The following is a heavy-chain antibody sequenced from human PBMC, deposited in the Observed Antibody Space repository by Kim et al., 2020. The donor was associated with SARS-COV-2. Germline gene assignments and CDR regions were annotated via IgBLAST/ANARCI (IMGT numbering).Heavy chain of an antibody. CDR1: GGSFSGYY. CDR3: ARGGLRQQLVPHYYYYGMDV. V-gene: IGHV4-34*01. CDR2: INHSGST. D-gene: IGHD6-13*01. J-gene: IGHJ6*02. Sequence: GSLSLTCAVYGGSFSGYYWSWIRQPPGKGLEWIGEINHSGSTNYNPSLKSRVTISVDTSKNQFSLKLSSVTAADTAVYYCARGGLRQQLVPHYYYYGMDVWGQGTTVTVSS.